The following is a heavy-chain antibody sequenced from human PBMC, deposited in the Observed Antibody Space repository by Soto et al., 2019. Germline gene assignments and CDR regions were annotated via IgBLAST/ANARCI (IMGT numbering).Heavy chain of an antibody. D-gene: IGHD1-26*01. CDR1: GGFLSESY. Sequence: SETLSLTCAVYGGFLSESYWTWIRQPPAKGLEWTGSIYFGGSTYYTPSLKSRVTMSVDKSKNQFSLKLRSVTAADTAVYYCERRRFGISGATTIDFWGQGTLVTVSS. J-gene: IGHJ4*02. V-gene: IGHV4-59*04. CDR3: ERRRFGISGATTIDF. CDR2: IYFGGST.